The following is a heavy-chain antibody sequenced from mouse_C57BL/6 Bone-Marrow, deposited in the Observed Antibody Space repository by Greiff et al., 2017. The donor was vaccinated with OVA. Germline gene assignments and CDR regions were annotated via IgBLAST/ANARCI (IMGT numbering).Heavy chain of an antibody. J-gene: IGHJ4*01. V-gene: IGHV14-3*01. D-gene: IGHD2-4*01. CDR2: IDPANGNT. CDR3: ARRPYDYDVRAMDY. Sequence: EVQLQESVAELVRPGASVKLSCTASGFNIKNTYMHWVKQRPEQGLEWIGRIDPANGNTKYAPKFQGKATITADTSYNTAYLQLSSLTSEDTAIXYCARRPYDYDVRAMDYWCRGTSVTVSS. CDR1: GFNIKNTY.